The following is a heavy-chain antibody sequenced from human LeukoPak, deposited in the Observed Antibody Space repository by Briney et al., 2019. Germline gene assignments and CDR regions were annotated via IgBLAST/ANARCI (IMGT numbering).Heavy chain of an antibody. CDR1: GFTFSSYW. Sequence: GGSLRLSCAASGFTFSSYWMSWVRQAPGKGLEWVAVISYDGSNKYYADSVKGRFTISRDNSKNTLYLQMNSLRAEDTAVYYCARDLSRIQLWSQINYWGQGTLVTVSS. CDR3: ARDLSRIQLWSQINY. D-gene: IGHD5-18*01. V-gene: IGHV3-30-3*01. CDR2: ISYDGSNK. J-gene: IGHJ4*02.